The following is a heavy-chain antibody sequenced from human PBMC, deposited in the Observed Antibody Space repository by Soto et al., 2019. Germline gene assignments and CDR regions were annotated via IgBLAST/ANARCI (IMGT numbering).Heavy chain of an antibody. J-gene: IGHJ4*02. CDR3: ARAGGYGYGEQTFDY. D-gene: IGHD5-18*01. V-gene: IGHV3-33*01. Sequence: QVQLVESGGGVVQPGRSLRLSCAASGFTFSGYAMHWVRQAPGKGLEWVAVIWYDGTNTYYGDSVKGRFTVSRDNSKNTLWLQMSSLGVEDTAVYYCARAGGYGYGEQTFDYWGQGTLVTVSS. CDR2: IWYDGTNT. CDR1: GFTFSGYA.